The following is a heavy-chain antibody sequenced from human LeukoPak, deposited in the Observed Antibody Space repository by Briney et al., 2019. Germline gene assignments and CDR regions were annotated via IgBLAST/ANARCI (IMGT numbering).Heavy chain of an antibody. CDR1: GGSIDSYY. J-gene: IGHJ4*02. CDR3: ARVYQSAECYFDY. D-gene: IGHD2-2*01. Sequence: KPSETLSLTCTVSGGSIDSYYWSWIRQPPGKGLEWIGYIYYTGSTEYHPSLKSRVTISLDTSKNQFSLKLTSVTAADTAVYYCARVYQSAECYFDYWGQGNLVSVSS. V-gene: IGHV4-59*01. CDR2: IYYTGST.